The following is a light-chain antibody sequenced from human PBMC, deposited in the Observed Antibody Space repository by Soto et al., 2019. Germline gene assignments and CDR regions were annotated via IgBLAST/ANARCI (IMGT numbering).Light chain of an antibody. Sequence: QSVLTQPPSVSGAPRQRVTISCTGSSSNIGAGYGVHWYIQLPGTAPKLLVYGDSNRPSGVPDRFSGSKSDTSASLAITGLQAEDEADYYCQSYDSSLSGVIFGGGTKLTVL. CDR2: GDS. J-gene: IGLJ2*01. V-gene: IGLV1-40*01. CDR1: SSNIGAGYG. CDR3: QSYDSSLSGVI.